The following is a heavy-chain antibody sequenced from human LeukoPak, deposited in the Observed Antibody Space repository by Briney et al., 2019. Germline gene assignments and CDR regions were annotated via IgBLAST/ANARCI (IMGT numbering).Heavy chain of an antibody. V-gene: IGHV3-23*01. CDR3: AKGLRYSGRSYYYYGMDV. D-gene: IGHD3-9*01. J-gene: IGHJ6*02. Sequence: PGGSLRLSCAASGFTFSIYAMSWVRQAPGKGLEWVSGISGSGGTTYYADSVKGRFTISRDNSKNTLYLQMNSLRAEDTAAYYCAKGLRYSGRSYYYYGMDVWGLGTTVTVSS. CDR2: ISGSGGTT. CDR1: GFTFSIYA.